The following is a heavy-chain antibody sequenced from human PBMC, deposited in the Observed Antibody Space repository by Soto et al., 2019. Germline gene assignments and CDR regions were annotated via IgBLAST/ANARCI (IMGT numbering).Heavy chain of an antibody. V-gene: IGHV4-59*01. Sequence: QVQLQESGPRLVKPSETLSLTCTVSGASISNYYWSWSRQPPGTGLEWIGYIYYSGNTNYNPYPKRRVNISVATSKTQLSLKLNSGTAAGPAGYYCSRGRPRDGYNSGHSDFDMWGKETRVTVSS. D-gene: IGHD5-12*01. CDR2: IYYSGNT. CDR1: GASISNYY. J-gene: IGHJ3*02. CDR3: SRGRPRDGYNSGHSDFDM.